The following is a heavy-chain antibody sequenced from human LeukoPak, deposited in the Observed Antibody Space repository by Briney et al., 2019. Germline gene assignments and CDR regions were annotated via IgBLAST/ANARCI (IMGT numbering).Heavy chain of an antibody. V-gene: IGHV3-21*01. Sequence: GGSLRLSCAASGFTFSSYSMNWVRQAPGKGLEWVSSISSSSYIYYADSVKGRFTISRDNAKNPLYLQMNSLRAEDTAVYYCARVAAAGTTIDYWGQGTLVTVSS. J-gene: IGHJ4*02. CDR2: ISSSSYI. CDR1: GFTFSSYS. D-gene: IGHD6-13*01. CDR3: ARVAAAGTTIDY.